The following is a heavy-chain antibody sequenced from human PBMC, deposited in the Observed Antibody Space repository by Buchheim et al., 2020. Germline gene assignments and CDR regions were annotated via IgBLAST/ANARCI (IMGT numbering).Heavy chain of an antibody. Sequence: QVQLVESGGGVVQPGRSLRLSCAASGFTFSSYAMHWVRQAPGKGLEWVAVISYDGSNKYYADSVKGRFTISRDNSKNTLYLQMNSLRAEDTAAYYCARNLGYCSSTSCTLYYYYGMDVWGQGTT. D-gene: IGHD2-2*03. CDR3: ARNLGYCSSTSCTLYYYYGMDV. CDR2: ISYDGSNK. CDR1: GFTFSSYA. J-gene: IGHJ6*02. V-gene: IGHV3-30*04.